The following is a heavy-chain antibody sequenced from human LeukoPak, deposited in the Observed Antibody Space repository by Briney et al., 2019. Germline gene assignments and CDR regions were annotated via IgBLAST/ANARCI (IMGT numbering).Heavy chain of an antibody. J-gene: IGHJ3*02. Sequence: NASETLSLTCAVSGYSISSGYYWGWIRQPPGKGLEWIGSIYHSGSTYYNPSLKSRVTISVDTSKNQFSLKLSSVTAADTAVYYCARPAEGRRITIFVKARGAFDIWGQGTMVTVSS. CDR3: ARPAEGRRITIFVKARGAFDI. D-gene: IGHD3-3*01. CDR1: GYSISSGYY. CDR2: IYHSGST. V-gene: IGHV4-38-2*01.